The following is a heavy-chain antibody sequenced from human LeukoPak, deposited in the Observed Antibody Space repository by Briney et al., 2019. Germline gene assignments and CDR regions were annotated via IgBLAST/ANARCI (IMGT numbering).Heavy chain of an antibody. CDR1: GFSLSTSGVG. D-gene: IGHD6-19*01. Sequence: SGPTLVKPTQTLTLTCTFSGFSLSTSGVGVGWIRQPPGKALEWLALIYWNDDKRSSPSLKSRLTITKDTSKNQVVLTMTNMDPVDTATYYCAHTYSSGWYLGYWGQGTLVTVSS. J-gene: IGHJ4*02. CDR3: AHTYSSGWYLGY. V-gene: IGHV2-5*01. CDR2: IYWNDDK.